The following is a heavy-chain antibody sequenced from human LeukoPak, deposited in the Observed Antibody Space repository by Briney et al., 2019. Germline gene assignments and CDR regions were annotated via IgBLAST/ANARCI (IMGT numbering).Heavy chain of an antibody. J-gene: IGHJ6*04. Sequence: PGGSLRLSCAASGFTFSSYWMSWVRQAPGKGLEWVANIKQDGSEKYYADSVKGRFTISRDNAKNSLYLQMNSLRAEDTAVYYCARDLGDYYYYYGMDVWGKGTTVTVSS. V-gene: IGHV3-7*03. CDR1: GFTFSSYW. CDR3: ARDLGDYYYYYGMDV. CDR2: IKQDGSEK.